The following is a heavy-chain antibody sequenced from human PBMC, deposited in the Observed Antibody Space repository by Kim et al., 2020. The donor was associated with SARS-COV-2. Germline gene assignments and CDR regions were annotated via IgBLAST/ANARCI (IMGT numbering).Heavy chain of an antibody. CDR2: ISWNSGST. Sequence: GGSLRLSCAASGFTFDDYAMHWVRQAPGKGLEWVSGISWNSGSTGYADSVKGRFTISRDNAKNSLYLQMNSLRAEDTALYYCAKDMWSSSWTGYYYYYGMDVWGQGTTVTVSS. J-gene: IGHJ6*02. CDR1: GFTFDDYA. CDR3: AKDMWSSSWTGYYYYYGMDV. V-gene: IGHV3-9*01. D-gene: IGHD6-13*01.